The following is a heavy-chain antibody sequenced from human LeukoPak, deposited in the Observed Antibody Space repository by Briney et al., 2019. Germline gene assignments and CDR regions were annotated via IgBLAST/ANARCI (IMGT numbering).Heavy chain of an antibody. CDR3: ARNYDTSGYYYDADAFDI. CDR2: ISSSSSYI. Sequence: KPGGSLRLSCAASGFTFSSYSMNWVRQAPGKGLEWVSSISSSSSYIYYADSVKGRFTISRDNAKNSLYLQMNGLRAEDTAVYYCARNYDTSGYYYDADAFDIWGQGTMVTVSS. J-gene: IGHJ3*02. D-gene: IGHD3-22*01. V-gene: IGHV3-21*01. CDR1: GFTFSSYS.